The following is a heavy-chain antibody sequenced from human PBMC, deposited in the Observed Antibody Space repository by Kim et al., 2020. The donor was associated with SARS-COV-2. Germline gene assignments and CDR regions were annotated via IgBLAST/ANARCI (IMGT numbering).Heavy chain of an antibody. CDR1: NFTFSSYS. D-gene: IGHD1-26*01. Sequence: GGSLRLSCAASNFTFSSYSIYWVRQAPGKGLEWVAIISSDGSNKYYADSVMGRFTVSRDNSKNTLYLQMNSLRGEDTAVYYCAREIGTFYGLDVWGQGTAVTVSS. V-gene: IGHV3-30*04. CDR2: ISSDGSNK. CDR3: AREIGTFYGLDV. J-gene: IGHJ6*02.